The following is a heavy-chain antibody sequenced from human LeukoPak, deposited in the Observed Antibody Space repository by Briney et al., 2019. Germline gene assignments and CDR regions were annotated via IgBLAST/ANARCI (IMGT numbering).Heavy chain of an antibody. CDR2: IYTSGST. V-gene: IGHV4-4*07. CDR3: ARDPMVRAVISSNWFDP. Sequence: SETLSLTCTVSGGSISSYYWSWIRQPAGKGLEWSGRIYTSGSTNYNPSLKSRVTMSVDRSKNQFSLKLSSVTAADTAVYYCARDPMVRAVISSNWFDPWGQGTLVTVSS. D-gene: IGHD3-10*01. J-gene: IGHJ5*02. CDR1: GGSISSYY.